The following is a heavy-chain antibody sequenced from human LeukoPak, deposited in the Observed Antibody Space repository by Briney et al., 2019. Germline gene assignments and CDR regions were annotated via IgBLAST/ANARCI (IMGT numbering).Heavy chain of an antibody. Sequence: PGGSLRLSCAASGFTFSSYGIRWVRQAPGKGLEWVAFIRYDGSNKYYTDSVKGRFTISRDNAKNSLYLQVHSLRAEDTAIYYCARDERLLSFLKWGQGTLVTVSS. V-gene: IGHV3-30*02. CDR1: GFTFSSYG. J-gene: IGHJ4*02. CDR2: IRYDGSNK. D-gene: IGHD3-3*01. CDR3: ARDERLLSFLK.